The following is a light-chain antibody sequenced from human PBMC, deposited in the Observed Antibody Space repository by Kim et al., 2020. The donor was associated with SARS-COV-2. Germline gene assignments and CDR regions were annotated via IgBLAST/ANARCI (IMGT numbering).Light chain of an antibody. J-gene: IGLJ1*01. V-gene: IGLV2-14*03. CDR3: SSYTSSSTSV. CDR1: SRDVGGYNF. Sequence: GQSITIYCTGTSRDVGGYNFVSWYQQHPGKAPKLMIYDVNKRPSGVSNRFSGSKSANTASLTISGLQAEDEADYYCSSYTSSSTSVFGTGTKVTVL. CDR2: DVN.